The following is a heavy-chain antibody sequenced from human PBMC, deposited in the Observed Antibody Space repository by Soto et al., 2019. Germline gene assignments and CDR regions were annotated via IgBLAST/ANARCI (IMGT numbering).Heavy chain of an antibody. CDR1: GDSVTTGSYY. Sequence: SETLSLTCKVSGDSVTTGSYYWTWIRQHPGKGLEWIGYIYYSGSTNYNPSLESRATISADKSGSHFYLNLNSVTADDMSVYYCARRDYAFDSWGRGTLVTVSS. CDR3: ARRDYAFDS. J-gene: IGHJ4*02. V-gene: IGHV4-61*03. CDR2: IYYSGST. D-gene: IGHD4-17*01.